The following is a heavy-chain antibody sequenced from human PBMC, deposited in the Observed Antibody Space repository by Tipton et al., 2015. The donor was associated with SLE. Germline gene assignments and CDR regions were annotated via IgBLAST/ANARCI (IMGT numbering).Heavy chain of an antibody. CDR1: GYSISSGYY. D-gene: IGHD2-2*01. V-gene: IGHV4-38-2*02. CDR2: INHSGST. J-gene: IGHJ3*02. CDR3: ARGRGIVVVPARAFDI. Sequence: TLSLTCTVSGYSISSGYYWSWIRQPPGKGLEWIGEINHSGSTNYNPSLKSRVTIPVDTSKNQFSLKLSSVTAADTAVYYCARGRGIVVVPARAFDIWGQGTMVTVSS.